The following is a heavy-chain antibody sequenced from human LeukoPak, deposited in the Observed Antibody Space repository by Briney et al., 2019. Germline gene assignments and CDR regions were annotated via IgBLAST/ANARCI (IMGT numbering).Heavy chain of an antibody. Sequence: SETLSLTCTVSGGSISSYCWSWIRQPPGKGLEWIGYIYYSGSTNYNPSLKSRVTISVDTSKNQFSLKLSSVTAADTAMYYCARRYYDFWSGYYSANNWFDPWGQGTLVTVSS. V-gene: IGHV4-59*01. J-gene: IGHJ5*02. CDR2: IYYSGST. D-gene: IGHD3-3*01. CDR1: GGSISSYC. CDR3: ARRYYDFWSGYYSANNWFDP.